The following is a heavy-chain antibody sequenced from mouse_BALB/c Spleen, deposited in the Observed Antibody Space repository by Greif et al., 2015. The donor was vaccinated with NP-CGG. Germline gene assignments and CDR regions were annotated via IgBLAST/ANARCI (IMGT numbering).Heavy chain of an antibody. CDR3: ARNEYGNYVNYAMDY. J-gene: IGHJ4*01. Sequence: EVKLQESGGGLVKPGGSLKLSCAASGFAFSSYDMSWVRQTPEKRLEWVATISSGGSYTYYPDSVKGRFTISRDNARNPLYLQMSSLRSEDTALYYCARNEYGNYVNYAMDYWGQGTSVTVSS. CDR1: GFAFSSYD. V-gene: IGHV5-9*02. CDR2: ISSGGSYT. D-gene: IGHD2-10*02.